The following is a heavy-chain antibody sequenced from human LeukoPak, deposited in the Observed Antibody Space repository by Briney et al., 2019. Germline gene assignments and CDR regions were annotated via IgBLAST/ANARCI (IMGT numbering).Heavy chain of an antibody. J-gene: IGHJ4*02. CDR1: GVTFSSYS. CDR2: IHSSSNYI. V-gene: IGHV3-21*04. CDR3: AKSASGGWSYFDY. D-gene: IGHD6-25*01. Sequence: GGSLRLSCAASGVTFSSYSMKWVRQAPGKGLEWVSSIHSSSNYINYVDSVKGRFTISRDNSKNTVYLQMNSLRAEDTAVYYCAKSASGGWSYFDYWGQGTLVTVSS.